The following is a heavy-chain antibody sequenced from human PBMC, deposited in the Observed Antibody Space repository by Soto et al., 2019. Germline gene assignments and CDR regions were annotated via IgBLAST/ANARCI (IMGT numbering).Heavy chain of an antibody. J-gene: IGHJ4*02. CDR2: ISAYNGNT. Sequence: GASVKVSCKASGYTFTSYGISWVRQAPGQGLEWMGWISAYNGNTNYAQKLQGRVTMTTYTSTSTAYMELRSLRSDDTAVYYCATLYCSSTSCYGFGDYWGQGTLVTVSS. CDR3: ATLYCSSTSCYGFGDY. D-gene: IGHD2-2*01. V-gene: IGHV1-18*01. CDR1: GYTFTSYG.